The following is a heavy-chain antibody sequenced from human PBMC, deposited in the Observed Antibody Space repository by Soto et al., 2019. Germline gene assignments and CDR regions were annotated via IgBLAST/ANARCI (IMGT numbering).Heavy chain of an antibody. CDR2: ISTYNGNT. CDR3: ARDWSAEVIPDY. J-gene: IGHJ4*02. D-gene: IGHD3-16*02. V-gene: IGHV1-18*01. CDR1: GYTFTTYG. Sequence: ASVKVSCKASGYTFTTYGVSWVRQAPGQGLEWMGWISTYNGNTQFAQKFQGRVTMTTDTSASTAYMELRSLTSDDTAVYYCARDWSAEVIPDYWGQGTLVTVSS.